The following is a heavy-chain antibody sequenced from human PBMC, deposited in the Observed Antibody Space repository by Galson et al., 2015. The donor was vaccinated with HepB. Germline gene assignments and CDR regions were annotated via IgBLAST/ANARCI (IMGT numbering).Heavy chain of an antibody. CDR2: ISAYNGNT. V-gene: IGHV1-18*01. D-gene: IGHD3-10*01. CDR1: GYTLTSYG. Sequence: SVKVSCKASGYTLTSYGISWVRQAPGQGLEWMGWISAYNGNTNYAQKLQGRVTMTTDTSTSTAYMELRSLRSDDTAIYYCAREITMVRGADDAFDIWGQGTMVTVSS. CDR3: AREITMVRGADDAFDI. J-gene: IGHJ3*02.